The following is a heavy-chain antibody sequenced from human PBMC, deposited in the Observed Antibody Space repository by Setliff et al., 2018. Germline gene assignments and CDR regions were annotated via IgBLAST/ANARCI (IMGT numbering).Heavy chain of an antibody. V-gene: IGHV3-48*01. CDR1: GFTFSSYS. CDR3: ARDPYYYGSSGYLTFDY. J-gene: IGHJ4*02. Sequence: PGGSLRLSCAASGFTFSSYSMNWVRQAPGKGLEWVSYISSSSSTIYYADSVKGRFTISRDNAKNSLYLQMNSLRAEDTAVYYCARDPYYYGSSGYLTFDYWGQGTLVTVSS. D-gene: IGHD3-22*01. CDR2: ISSSSSTI.